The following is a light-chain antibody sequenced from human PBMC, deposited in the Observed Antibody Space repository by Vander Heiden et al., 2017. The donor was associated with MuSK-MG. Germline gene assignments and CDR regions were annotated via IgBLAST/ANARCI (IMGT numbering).Light chain of an antibody. CDR2: KDS. CDR3: QSADRSSTYVL. V-gene: IGLV3-25*03. CDR1: TIPNQF. J-gene: IGLJ2*01. Sequence: SYEVTQPLSVSVSPGQTARITCSGDTIPNQFVYWYQQKAGQAPVLVIYKDSGRPSGIPERFSGGSSGATATLTISGVQAEDEADYHCQSADRSSTYVLFGGGTKLTVL.